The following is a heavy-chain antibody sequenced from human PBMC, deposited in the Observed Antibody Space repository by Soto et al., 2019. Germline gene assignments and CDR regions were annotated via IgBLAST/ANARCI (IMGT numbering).Heavy chain of an antibody. CDR1: GVSISSDNW. V-gene: IGHV4-4*02. Sequence: QVQLQESGPGVVRPSGTVSLTCAVSGVSISSDNWWSWVRQPPGKAQEWIGEIHHSGSTNYNPSLKSRVTMSVVPSKDLFSLTLNSVTAADTAFYYCARDQGSHPGDWGQGTLVSVSS. J-gene: IGHJ4*02. CDR2: IHHSGST. CDR3: ARDQGSHPGD. D-gene: IGHD6-13*01.